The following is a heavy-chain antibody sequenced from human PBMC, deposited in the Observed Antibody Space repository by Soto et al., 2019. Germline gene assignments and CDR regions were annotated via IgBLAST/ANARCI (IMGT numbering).Heavy chain of an antibody. V-gene: IGHV4-59*01. D-gene: IGHD3-22*01. CDR3: ARSIDSSGYYFSNC. CDR1: GGFISSYY. Sequence: SETLSLTCTVSGGFISSYYWSWIRQSPGKGLEWIGYTHHTGSTNYNPSLKSRVTMSLDTSRNQFSLKLYSVTAADTAVYYCARSIDSSGYYFSNCWGQGTLVTVSS. J-gene: IGHJ4*02. CDR2: THHTGST.